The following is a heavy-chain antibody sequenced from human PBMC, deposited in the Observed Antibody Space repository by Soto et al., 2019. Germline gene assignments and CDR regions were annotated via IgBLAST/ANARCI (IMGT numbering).Heavy chain of an antibody. CDR3: VSYDRQSGRYALDY. V-gene: IGHV4-59*01. CDR1: GDSISYYY. Sequence: TSEPLSLTCTVSGDSISYYYWSWIRQPPGKGLEWIGYVYYDGSTNYNPSLESRVTMSIDTSKNQFSLKLSSVIAADTAVYYCVSYDRQSGRYALDYWGQGTLVTVSS. J-gene: IGHJ4*02. CDR2: VYYDGST. D-gene: IGHD3-10*01.